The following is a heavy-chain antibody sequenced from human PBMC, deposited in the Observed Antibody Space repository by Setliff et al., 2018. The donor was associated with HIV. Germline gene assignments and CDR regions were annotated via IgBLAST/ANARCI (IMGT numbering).Heavy chain of an antibody. CDR2: IYTSGST. CDR1: GGSINSYY. J-gene: IGHJ4*02. V-gene: IGHV4-4*07. D-gene: IGHD6-13*01. Sequence: SETLSLTCTVSGGSINSYYWSWIRQPAGKGLEWIGRIYTSGSTNYNPSLKSRVTMSVDTSKKQFTLKLNSATATDTALYYCARVSSSYYFLGAFDSWGQGTLVTVSS. CDR3: ARVSSSYYFLGAFDS.